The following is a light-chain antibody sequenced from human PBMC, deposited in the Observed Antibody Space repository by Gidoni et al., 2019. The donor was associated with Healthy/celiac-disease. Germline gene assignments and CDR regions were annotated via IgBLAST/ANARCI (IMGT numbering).Light chain of an antibody. V-gene: IGKV1-39*01. CDR2: AAS. Sequence: DLQMTQSPSSLSTSVGDRVTITCQASQSISSYLNWYQQKPGKAPKLLIYAASSLQSGVPSRFSGSGSGTDFTLTISSLQPEDFATYYCQQSYSTPLFTFGPGTKVDIK. CDR1: QSISSY. CDR3: QQSYSTPLFT. J-gene: IGKJ3*01.